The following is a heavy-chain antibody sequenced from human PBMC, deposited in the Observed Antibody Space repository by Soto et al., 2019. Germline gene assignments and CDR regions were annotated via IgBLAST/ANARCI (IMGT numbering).Heavy chain of an antibody. CDR3: ARPARLGIAAAYFDY. D-gene: IGHD6-13*01. CDR1: GFTFSSYA. V-gene: IGHV3-30-3*01. CDR2: ISYDGSNK. J-gene: IGHJ4*02. Sequence: PGGSLRLSCAASGFTFSSYAMHWVRQAPGKGLEWVAVISYDGSNKYYADSVKGRFTISRDNSKNTLYLQMNSLRAEDTAVYYCARPARLGIAAAYFDYWGQGTLVTVSS.